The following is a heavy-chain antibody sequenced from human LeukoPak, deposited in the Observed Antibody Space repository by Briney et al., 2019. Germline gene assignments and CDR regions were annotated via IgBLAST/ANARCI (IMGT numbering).Heavy chain of an antibody. D-gene: IGHD2-2*02. V-gene: IGHV1-46*03. CDR2: INPSGGST. CDR1: GYTFTSCY. Sequence: ASVKVSCKASGYTFTSCYMHWVRQAPGQGLEWMGIINPSGGSTSYAQKFQGRVTMTRGTSTSTVYMELSSLRSEDTAVYYCAREGAIVVVPAAIVGWFDPWGQGTLVTVSS. CDR3: AREGAIVVVPAAIVGWFDP. J-gene: IGHJ5*02.